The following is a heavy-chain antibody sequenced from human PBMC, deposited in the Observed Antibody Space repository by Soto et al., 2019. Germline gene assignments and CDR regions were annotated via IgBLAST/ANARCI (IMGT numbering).Heavy chain of an antibody. D-gene: IGHD3-22*01. CDR3: ARVSDYYDSSGYYYSHYYYGMDV. CDR2: IIPIFGTA. V-gene: IGHV1-69*13. Sequence: GASVKVSCKASGGTFSSYAISWVRQAPGQGLEWMGGIIPIFGTANYAQKFQGRVTITADESTSTAYMELSSLRSEDTAVYYCARVSDYYDSSGYYYSHYYYGMDVWGQGTTVTVSS. CDR1: GGTFSSYA. J-gene: IGHJ6*02.